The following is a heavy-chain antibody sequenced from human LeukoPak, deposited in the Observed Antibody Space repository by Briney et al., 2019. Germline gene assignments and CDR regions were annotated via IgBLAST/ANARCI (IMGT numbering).Heavy chain of an antibody. CDR1: GFTFSDYY. V-gene: IGHV3-11*01. CDR2: ISSSGSTI. CDR3: ARAHCSNSTCYGSTTWFDY. J-gene: IGHJ4*02. D-gene: IGHD2-2*01. Sequence: PGGPLRLSCAASGFTFSDYYMSWIRQAPGKGLEWVSYISSSGSTIYYADSVKGRFTISRDNAKNSLYLQMNSLRAEDTAVYYCARAHCSNSTCYGSTTWFDYWGQGTLVTVSS.